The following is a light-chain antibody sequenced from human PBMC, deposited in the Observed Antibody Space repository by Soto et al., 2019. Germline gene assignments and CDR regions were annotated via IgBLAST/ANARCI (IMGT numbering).Light chain of an antibody. V-gene: IGKV3-20*01. CDR2: GAS. CDR1: QSVSSSY. CDR3: QPYEA. J-gene: IGKJ2*01. Sequence: EIVLTQSPGTLSLSPGERATLSCRASQSVSSSYFAWYQQKPGQAPRLVIYGASRRATGIPDRFSGSGSGTDFTLTISRLEPEDFAVFYCQPYEAFGLGTKLEIK.